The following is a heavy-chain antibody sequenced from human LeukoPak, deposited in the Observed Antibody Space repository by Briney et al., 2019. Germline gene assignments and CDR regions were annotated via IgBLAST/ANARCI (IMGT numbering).Heavy chain of an antibody. J-gene: IGHJ4*02. CDR3: ARDRRPFGEGLV. Sequence: GGSLRLSCAASGFTFSSYSMNWVRQAPGKGLEWVSSISSSSSYIYYADSVRGRFTISRDNAKNSLYLQMNSLRAEDTAVYYCARDRRPFGEGLVWGQGTLVTVSS. CDR2: ISSSSSYI. V-gene: IGHV3-21*01. D-gene: IGHD3-10*01. CDR1: GFTFSSYS.